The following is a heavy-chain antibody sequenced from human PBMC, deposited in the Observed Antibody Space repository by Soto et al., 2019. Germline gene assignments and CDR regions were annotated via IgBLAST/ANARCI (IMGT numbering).Heavy chain of an antibody. CDR1: GFTFSSYA. CDR3: AKGSEFSNSYTLDFDF. J-gene: IGHJ4*02. Sequence: GSLRLSCAASGFTFSSYAMSWVRQAPGRGLEWVSIISGNGGSTYYAASVKGRFTISRDNTKNTLYLQMDSLTAEDTAVYYCAKGSEFSNSYTLDFDFWGQGALVTVSS. D-gene: IGHD6-6*01. CDR2: ISGNGGST. V-gene: IGHV3-23*01.